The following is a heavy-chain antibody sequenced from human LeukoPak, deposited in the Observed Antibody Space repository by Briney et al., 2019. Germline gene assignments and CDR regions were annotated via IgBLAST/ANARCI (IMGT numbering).Heavy chain of an antibody. Sequence: PGGSLRLSCAASGFTVSSNYMSWVRQAPGKGLEWVSVFYSGGSTYYADSVKGRFTISRDISKNTLYLQMNNLRAEDTAVYYCAKHPGYYYDTNGYFDYWGQGTLVTVSS. CDR3: AKHPGYYYDTNGYFDY. J-gene: IGHJ4*02. D-gene: IGHD3-22*01. CDR1: GFTVSSNY. CDR2: FYSGGST. V-gene: IGHV3-53*01.